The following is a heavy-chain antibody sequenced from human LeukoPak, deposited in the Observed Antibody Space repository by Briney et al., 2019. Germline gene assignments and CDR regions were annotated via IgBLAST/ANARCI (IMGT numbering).Heavy chain of an antibody. CDR1: GGSITSYY. CDR2: IYYGGST. Sequence: SETLSLTCTVSGGSITSYYWSWIRQPPGKGLEWNGYIYYGGSTNYNPSLKSRVTISLDTSKNQFSLKLSYVTDADTAVYYCARKVAGTIDYWGQGTLVTVSS. CDR3: ARKVAGTIDY. V-gene: IGHV4-59*01. J-gene: IGHJ4*02. D-gene: IGHD6-19*01.